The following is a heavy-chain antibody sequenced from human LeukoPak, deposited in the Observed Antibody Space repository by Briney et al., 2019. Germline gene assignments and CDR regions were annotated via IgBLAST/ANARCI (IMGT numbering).Heavy chain of an antibody. D-gene: IGHD3-3*01. J-gene: IGHJ4*02. CDR1: GFTFSSYW. CDR2: ISYDGSNK. V-gene: IGHV3-30-3*01. CDR3: ARVGDFWSGYDY. Sequence: GGSLRLSCAASGFTFSSYWMSWVRQAPGKGLEWVAVISYDGSNKYYADSVKGRFTISRDNSKNTLYLQMNSLRAEDTAVYYCARVGDFWSGYDYWGQGTLVTVSS.